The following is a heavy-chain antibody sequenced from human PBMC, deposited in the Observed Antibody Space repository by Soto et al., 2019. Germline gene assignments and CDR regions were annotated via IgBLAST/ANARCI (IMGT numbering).Heavy chain of an antibody. CDR3: ARVSGSYYYGMDV. Sequence: QVQLQESGPGLVKPSGTLSLTCAVSGGSISSSNWWSWVRQPPGKGLEWIGEIYHSGSTNYNPSLKSRVTISVDKSKTQVSLKLRSVTAADTAVYYCARVSGSYYYGMDVWGQGTTVTVSS. CDR2: IYHSGST. J-gene: IGHJ6*02. V-gene: IGHV4-4*02. D-gene: IGHD1-26*01. CDR1: GGSISSSNW.